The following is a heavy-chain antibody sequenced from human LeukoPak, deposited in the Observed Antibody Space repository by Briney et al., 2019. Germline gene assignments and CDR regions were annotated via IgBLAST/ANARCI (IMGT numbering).Heavy chain of an antibody. CDR3: ARSDAVDVLFDY. D-gene: IGHD6-19*01. CDR1: GYSFTSYW. V-gene: IGHV5-51*01. J-gene: IGHJ4*02. Sequence: GESLKISCRGSGYSFTSYWIGWVRHMPGKGLEWMGIIYPGDSDTRYSPPFQGQVIISADKSISTAYLQWSILKTSDTAVYYCARSDAVDVLFDYWGQGTLVTVSS. CDR2: IYPGDSDT.